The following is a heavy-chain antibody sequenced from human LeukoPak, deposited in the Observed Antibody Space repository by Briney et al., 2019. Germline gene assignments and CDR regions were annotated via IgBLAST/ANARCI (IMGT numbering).Heavy chain of an antibody. CDR2: INPNSGGT. V-gene: IGHV1-2*02. CDR3: ARDPAPWTPYLWSGALFGMDV. CDR1: GYTFTGYY. D-gene: IGHD3-3*01. J-gene: IGHJ6*02. Sequence: ASVKVSCKASGYTFTGYYMHWVRQAPGQGLEWMGWINPNSGGTNYAQKFQGRVTMTRDTSISTAYMELSRLRSDDTAVYYCARDPAPWTPYLWSGALFGMDVWAKGPRSPSP.